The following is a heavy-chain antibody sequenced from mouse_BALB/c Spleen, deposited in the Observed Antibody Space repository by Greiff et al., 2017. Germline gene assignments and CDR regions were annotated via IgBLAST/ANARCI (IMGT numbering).Heavy chain of an antibody. Sequence: EVKLQESGAELVRPGALVKLSCKASGFNIKDYYMHWVKQRPEQGLEWIGWIDPENGNTIYDPKFQGKASITADTSSNTAYLQLSSLTSEDTAVYYCAREDYGYGYFDVWGAGTTVTVSS. J-gene: IGHJ1*01. V-gene: IGHV14-1*02. CDR3: AREDYGYGYFDV. CDR2: IDPENGNT. D-gene: IGHD1-1*01. CDR1: GFNIKDYY.